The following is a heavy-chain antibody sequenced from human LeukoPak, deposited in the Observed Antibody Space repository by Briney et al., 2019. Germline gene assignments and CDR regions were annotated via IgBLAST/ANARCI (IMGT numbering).Heavy chain of an antibody. Sequence: PSETLSLTCTVSGGSISSYYWSSIRQPPGKGLEWLGYIYYSGSTNYNPSLKSRVTISVDTSKNQFSLKLSSVSAADTAVYYCARHPAILTGFGYYYYGMDVWGQGTTVTVSS. CDR2: IYYSGST. J-gene: IGHJ6*02. CDR1: GGSISSYY. D-gene: IGHD3-9*01. V-gene: IGHV4-59*08. CDR3: ARHPAILTGFGYYYYGMDV.